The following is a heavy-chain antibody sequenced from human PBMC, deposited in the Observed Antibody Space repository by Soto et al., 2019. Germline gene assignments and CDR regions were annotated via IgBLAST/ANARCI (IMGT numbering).Heavy chain of an antibody. CDR1: GFTFSSYA. CDR3: VDVAAAGTIGMDV. CDR2: ISSNGGST. D-gene: IGHD6-13*01. J-gene: IGHJ6*02. V-gene: IGHV3-64D*06. Sequence: GGSLRLSCSASGFTFSSYAMHWVRQAPGKGLEYVSAISSNGGSTYYADSVEGRFTISRDNSKNTLYLQMSSLRAEDTAVYYCVDVAAAGTIGMDVWGQGTTVTVSS.